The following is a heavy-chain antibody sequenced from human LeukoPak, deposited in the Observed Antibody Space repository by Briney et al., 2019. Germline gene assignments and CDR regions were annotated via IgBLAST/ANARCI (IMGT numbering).Heavy chain of an antibody. D-gene: IGHD3-22*01. V-gene: IGHV4-4*02. J-gene: IGHJ4*02. CDR2: IYHSGST. CDR1: GGSISSSNW. Sequence: PSETLSLTCAVSGGSISSSNWWSWVRQPPGKGLEWIGEIYHSGSTNYKPSLKSRVTISVDTSKNQFSLKLSSVTAADTAVYYCARVTGYMIEDYFDYWGQGTLVTVSS. CDR3: ARVTGYMIEDYFDY.